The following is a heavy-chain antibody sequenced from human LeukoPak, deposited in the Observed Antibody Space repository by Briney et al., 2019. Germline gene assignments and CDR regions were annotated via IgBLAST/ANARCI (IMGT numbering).Heavy chain of an antibody. CDR1: GGTFSSYA. V-gene: IGHV1-69*04. D-gene: IGHD2-2*01. CDR3: ARESCSSTSCYLGWFDP. CDR2: IIPIFGIA. J-gene: IGHJ5*02. Sequence: ASVKVSCKASGGTFSSYAISWVRQAPGQGPEWMGRIIPIFGIANYAQKFQGRVTITADKSTSTAYMELSNLRSEDTAVYYCARESCSSTSCYLGWFDPWGQGTLVTVSS.